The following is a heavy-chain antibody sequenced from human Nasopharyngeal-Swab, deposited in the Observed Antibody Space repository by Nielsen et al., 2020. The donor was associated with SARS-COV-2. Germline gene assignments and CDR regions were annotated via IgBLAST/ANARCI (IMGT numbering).Heavy chain of an antibody. D-gene: IGHD3-9*01. CDR2: ISTNGGST. J-gene: IGHJ6*02. Sequence: GESLKISCAASGFTFSSYAMHWVRQAPGKGLEYVSAISTNGGSTYYADSVKGRFTISRDNSKNTLYLQMGSLRSEDTAVYYCARSRTYYDILTGSPVYYYYYGMDVWGQGTTVTVSS. V-gene: IGHV3-64*02. CDR1: GFTFSSYA. CDR3: ARSRTYYDILTGSPVYYYYYGMDV.